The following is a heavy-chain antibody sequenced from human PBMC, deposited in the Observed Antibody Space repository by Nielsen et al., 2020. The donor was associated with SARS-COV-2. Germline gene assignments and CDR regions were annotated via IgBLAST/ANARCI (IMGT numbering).Heavy chain of an antibody. J-gene: IGHJ5*02. V-gene: IGHV3-30*03. CDR2: ISYDGSNK. D-gene: IGHD6-13*01. CDR1: GFTFSSYG. CDR3: ARWGIAAAEDWFDP. Sequence: GGSLRLSCAASGFTFSSYGMHWVRQAPGKGLEWVAVISYDGSNKYYADSVKGRFTISRDNSKNTLYLQMNSLRAEDTAVYYCARWGIAAAEDWFDPWGQGTLVTVSS.